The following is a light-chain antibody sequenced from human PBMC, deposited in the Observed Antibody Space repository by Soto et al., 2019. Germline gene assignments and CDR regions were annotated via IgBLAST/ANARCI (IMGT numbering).Light chain of an antibody. J-gene: IGKJ2*01. CDR2: AAS. CDR1: QDVGSW. Sequence: DIQMTQSPSSVSASVGDRVTITCRASQDVGSWLAWYQQKPGKAPKLLIYAASTLQSGVPSRFSGTGSGTDFTLTISSLQPEDFATYYCQQANSFLSTFGQGTKLEIK. CDR3: QQANSFLST. V-gene: IGKV1-12*01.